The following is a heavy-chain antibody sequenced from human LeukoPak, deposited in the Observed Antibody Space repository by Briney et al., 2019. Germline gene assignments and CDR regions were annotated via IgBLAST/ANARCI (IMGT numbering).Heavy chain of an antibody. CDR2: ITAGGSFK. CDR1: GFTFSNYA. V-gene: IGHV3-21*01. CDR3: ARNYDVLTGYPYYFDH. D-gene: IGHD3-9*01. Sequence: GGSLRLSCAASGFTFSNYAMNWVRAAPGKGLDWVSSITAGGSFKYYADSVEGRFTISRDNAKNSLYLQMSSLTPEDTAVYYCARNYDVLTGYPYYFDHWGQGILVTVSS. J-gene: IGHJ4*02.